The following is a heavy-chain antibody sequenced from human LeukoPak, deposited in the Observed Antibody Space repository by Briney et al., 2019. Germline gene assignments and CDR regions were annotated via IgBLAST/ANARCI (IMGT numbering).Heavy chain of an antibody. CDR2: INHSGST. D-gene: IGHD1-26*01. J-gene: IGHJ3*02. V-gene: IGHV4-34*01. CDR1: GGSFSGYY. Sequence: SETLSLTCAVYGGSFSGYYWSWIRQPPGKGLEWIGEINHSGSTNYNPSLKSRVTISVDTSKNQFSLKLSSVTAADTAVYYCARHVPVWELLRGAFDIWGQGTMVTVSS. CDR3: ARHVPVWELLRGAFDI.